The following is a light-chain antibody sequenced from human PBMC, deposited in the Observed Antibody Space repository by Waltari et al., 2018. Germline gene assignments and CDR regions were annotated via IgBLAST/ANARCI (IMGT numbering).Light chain of an antibody. V-gene: IGLV1-47*01. CDR3: AAWEETLNTCL. Sequence: QSVLTQPPSASGAPGQTITISCSGGGSNIGRNYVYWYQQFPGRAPRLIIPNNDQRPPGVPDRFSGAKSGSSGSMAISRRRSDDEADYYGAAWEETLNTCLFGTGTKVAAL. CDR1: GSNIGRNY. J-gene: IGLJ1*01. CDR2: NND.